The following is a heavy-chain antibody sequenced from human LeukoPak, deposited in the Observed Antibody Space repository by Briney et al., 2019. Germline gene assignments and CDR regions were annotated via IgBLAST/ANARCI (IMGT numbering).Heavy chain of an antibody. D-gene: IGHD6-19*01. CDR2: ISGSGGST. Sequence: PGGSLRLSCAASGFTFSSYGMSWVRQAPGKGLEWVSAISGSGGSTYYADSVKGRFTISRDNSKNTLYLQMNSLRAEDTAVYYCAKEALYSSGWYGGFDYWGQGTLVTVSS. V-gene: IGHV3-23*01. J-gene: IGHJ4*02. CDR3: AKEALYSSGWYGGFDY. CDR1: GFTFSSYG.